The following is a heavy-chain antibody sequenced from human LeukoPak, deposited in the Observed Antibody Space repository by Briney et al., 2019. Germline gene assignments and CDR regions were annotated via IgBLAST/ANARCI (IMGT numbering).Heavy chain of an antibody. CDR3: ATLGHMVGSGWYGY. J-gene: IGHJ4*02. CDR2: FDPEDGET. Sequence: VASVKVSCKVSGYTLTELSMHWVRQAPGKGLEWMGGFDPEDGETIYAQKFQGRVTMTEDTSTDTAYMELSSLRSEDTAVYYCATLGHMVGSGWYGYWGQGTLVTVSS. CDR1: GYTLTELS. V-gene: IGHV1-24*01. D-gene: IGHD6-19*01.